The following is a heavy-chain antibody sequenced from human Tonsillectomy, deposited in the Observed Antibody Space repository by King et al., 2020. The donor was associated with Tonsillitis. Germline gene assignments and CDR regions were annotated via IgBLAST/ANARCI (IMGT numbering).Heavy chain of an antibody. CDR3: ARRQSIAVAGTNHYYYGLDV. V-gene: IGHV4-59*01. Sequence: QLQESGPGQVKPSETLSLTCTVSGGSISSYYWSWIRQPPGKGLEWIGYIYYSGSTNYNPSLKSRVTISVDSSKNQFSLKLSSVTAADTAVYYCARRQSIAVAGTNHYYYGLDVWGQGTTVTVSS. D-gene: IGHD6-19*01. CDR1: GGSISSYY. J-gene: IGHJ6*02. CDR2: IYYSGST.